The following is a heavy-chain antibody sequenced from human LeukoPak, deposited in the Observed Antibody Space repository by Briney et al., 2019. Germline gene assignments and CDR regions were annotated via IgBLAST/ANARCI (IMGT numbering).Heavy chain of an antibody. CDR3: AKGEGYSYGLQDY. CDR2: ISGSGGST. D-gene: IGHD5-18*01. V-gene: IGHV3-23*01. Sequence: GGSLRLSCAASGFTFSSYAMRWVRQAPGKGLEGVSGISGSGGSTHYADSVRGRFTISRDNSKNTLYLQMNSLRAEDTAVYYCAKGEGYSYGLQDYWGQGTLVTVSS. J-gene: IGHJ4*02. CDR1: GFTFSSYA.